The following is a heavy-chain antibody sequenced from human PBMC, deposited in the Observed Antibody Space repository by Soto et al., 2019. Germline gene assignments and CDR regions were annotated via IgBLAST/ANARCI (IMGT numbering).Heavy chain of an antibody. J-gene: IGHJ4*02. CDR2: MPPNSGNT. V-gene: IGHV1-8*01. D-gene: IGHD3-9*01. CDR3: ARGSRRYFDWVLSLHY. CDR1: GYTFTSYD. Sequence: QVQLVQSGAEVKKPGASVKVSCKASGYTFTSYDINWVRQATGQGLERMGWMPPNSGNTGYAQKFQGRVTMTRTTSISTAYIELIGLRSADTAVYYCARGSRRYFDWVLSLHYWGQGTLVTVSS.